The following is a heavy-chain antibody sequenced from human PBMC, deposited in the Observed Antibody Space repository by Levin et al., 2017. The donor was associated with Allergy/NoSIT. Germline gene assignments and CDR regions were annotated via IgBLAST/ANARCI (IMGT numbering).Heavy chain of an antibody. CDR1: GGSISSSSYY. CDR3: ARVRVSGVNWFDP. Sequence: SETLSLTCTVSGGSISSSSYYWGWIRQPPGKGLEWIGSIYYSGSTYYNPSLKSRVTISVDTSKNQFSLKLSSVTAADTAVYYCARVRVSGVNWFDPWGQGTLVTVSS. V-gene: IGHV4-39*01. CDR2: IYYSGST. J-gene: IGHJ5*02. D-gene: IGHD3-10*01.